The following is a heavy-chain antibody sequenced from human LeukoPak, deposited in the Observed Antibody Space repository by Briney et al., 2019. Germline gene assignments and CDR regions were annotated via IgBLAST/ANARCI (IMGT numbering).Heavy chain of an antibody. Sequence: GGSLRLSCAASGFIVNNKYMTWVRQAPGKGLEWVAFIQYDGSNQYYADSVKGRFTVSRDNFNNTLYLEMNNLRADDTAVHYCAKVGDILSGYYSDSWGQGTLVTVSS. V-gene: IGHV3-30*02. CDR3: AKVGDILSGYYSDS. CDR2: IQYDGSNQ. D-gene: IGHD3-9*01. J-gene: IGHJ4*02. CDR1: GFIVNNKY.